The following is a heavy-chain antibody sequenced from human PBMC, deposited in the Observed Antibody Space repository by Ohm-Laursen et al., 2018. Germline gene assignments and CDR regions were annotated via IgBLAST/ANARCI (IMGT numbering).Heavy chain of an antibody. CDR2: ISSSSSYI. Sequence: SLRLSCSASGFTFSSYSMNWVRQAPGKGLEWVSSISSSSSYIYYADSVKGRFTISRDNAKNSLYLQMNSLRAEDTAVYYCAREWHTALDYWGQGTLVTVSS. D-gene: IGHD5-18*01. CDR3: AREWHTALDY. J-gene: IGHJ4*02. V-gene: IGHV3-21*01. CDR1: GFTFSSYS.